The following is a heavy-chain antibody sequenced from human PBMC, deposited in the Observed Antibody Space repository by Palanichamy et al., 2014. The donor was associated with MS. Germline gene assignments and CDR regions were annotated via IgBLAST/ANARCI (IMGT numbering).Heavy chain of an antibody. CDR1: GYTFTSYD. CDR3: ARGTGTTFY. Sequence: QVQLVQSGAEVKKPGASVKVSRKASGYTFTSYDINWVRQAAGQGLEWMGWMNPNSGTTDYAPKFQGRVTMTRNTSIATAYMELRSLTSEDTAVYFCARGTGTTFYWGQGTLVTVSS. D-gene: IGHD1-1*01. CDR2: MNPNSGTT. V-gene: IGHV1-8*02. J-gene: IGHJ4*02.